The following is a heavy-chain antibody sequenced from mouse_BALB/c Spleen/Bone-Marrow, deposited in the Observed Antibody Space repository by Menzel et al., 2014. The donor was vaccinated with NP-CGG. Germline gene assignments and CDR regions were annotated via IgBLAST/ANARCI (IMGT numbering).Heavy chain of an antibody. J-gene: IGHJ4*01. CDR3: AYGSSYGRVDY. Sequence: EVKLVESGPELVKPGASVKMSCKASGYTFTSYVMHWVKQKPGQGLEWIGYINPYNDGTKYNEKFKGKATLTSDKSSGTAYMELSSLTSEDSAVYYCAYGSSYGRVDYWGQGTSVTVSS. CDR1: GYTFTSYV. V-gene: IGHV1-14*01. D-gene: IGHD1-1*01. CDR2: INPYNDGT.